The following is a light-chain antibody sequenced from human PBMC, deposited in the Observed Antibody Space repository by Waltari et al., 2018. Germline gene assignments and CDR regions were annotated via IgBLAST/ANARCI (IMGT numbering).Light chain of an antibody. CDR1: QNINSW. J-gene: IGKJ1*01. CDR3: QQYRTNPWA. Sequence: DIQMTQSPSILSASVGDRVTLTCRASQNINSWLAWYQQKPGMAPKLLISKASTLESGVPSRFSGSGSGTEFTLTISSLQPDDLATYYCQQYRTNPWAFGQRTKV. CDR2: KAS. V-gene: IGKV1-5*03.